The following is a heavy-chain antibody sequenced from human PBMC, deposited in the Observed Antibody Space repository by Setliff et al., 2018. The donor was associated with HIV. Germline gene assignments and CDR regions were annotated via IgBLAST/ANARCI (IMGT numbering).Heavy chain of an antibody. V-gene: IGHV3-7*03. D-gene: IGHD3-9*01. Sequence: PGGSLRLSCAASGFTFNIHWMTWVRQAPGKGLEWVADIKPDGSVDHYVDSVKGRFTISRDNAKDSLYLQMNSLRAEDTAVYYCATNFLYDILTGYFPYQFDQWGQGTLVTVSS. CDR3: ATNFLYDILTGYFPYQFDQ. CDR1: GFTFNIHW. CDR2: IKPDGSVD. J-gene: IGHJ4*02.